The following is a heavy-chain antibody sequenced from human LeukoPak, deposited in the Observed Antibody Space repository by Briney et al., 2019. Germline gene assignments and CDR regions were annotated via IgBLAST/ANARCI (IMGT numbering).Heavy chain of an antibody. CDR2: FDPEDGET. CDR1: GYTLTELS. J-gene: IGHJ6*04. Sequence: ASVKVSYKVSGYTLTELSMHWVRQAPGKGLEWMGGFDPEDGETIYAQKFQGRVTMTEDTSTDTAYMELSSLRSEDTAVYYCATLWFGALFPIMGVWGKGTTVTVSS. D-gene: IGHD3-10*01. V-gene: IGHV1-24*01. CDR3: ATLWFGALFPIMGV.